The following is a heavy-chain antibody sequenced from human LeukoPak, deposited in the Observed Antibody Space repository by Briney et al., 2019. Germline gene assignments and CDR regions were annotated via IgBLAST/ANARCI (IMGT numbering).Heavy chain of an antibody. CDR1: GASISSYY. J-gene: IGHJ4*02. D-gene: IGHD4-17*01. Sequence: SETLSLTCTVSGASISSYYWSWIRQPPGKGLEWIGFIYYSGSSYYNPSLKSRVTMSVDTSKNQFSLKLTSVTAADTAVYYWAGADRHDYGEDYWGQGTLVTVSS. CDR3: AGADRHDYGEDY. V-gene: IGHV4-59*01. CDR2: IYYSGSS.